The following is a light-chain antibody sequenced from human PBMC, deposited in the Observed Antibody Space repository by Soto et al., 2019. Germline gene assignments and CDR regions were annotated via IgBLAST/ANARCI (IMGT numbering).Light chain of an antibody. Sequence: EIVLTQSPATLSLSPGGRASLSCRDSQSVSSYLAWYQQKPGQAPRLLIYDASNRATGIPARFSGSGSGTDVTLTISSLEPEDFAVYYCQQRSNWLTFGGGTKVEIK. CDR3: QQRSNWLT. J-gene: IGKJ4*01. V-gene: IGKV3-11*01. CDR2: DAS. CDR1: QSVSSY.